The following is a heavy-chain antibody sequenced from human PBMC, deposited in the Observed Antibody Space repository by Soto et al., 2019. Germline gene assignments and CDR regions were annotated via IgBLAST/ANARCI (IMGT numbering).Heavy chain of an antibody. CDR2: ISYDGNSK. V-gene: IGHV3-30-3*01. Sequence: QVQLVESGGGVVQPGRPLRLSCAASDFTFSRYAMHWVRQAPGKGLEWVATISYDGNSKYYTDSVKGRFTISRDNSRNTGSLQVNSLRTEETAVYYCAKDHFTASYGMDVWGQGTTVTVSS. J-gene: IGHJ6*02. CDR3: AKDHFTASYGMDV. CDR1: DFTFSRYA.